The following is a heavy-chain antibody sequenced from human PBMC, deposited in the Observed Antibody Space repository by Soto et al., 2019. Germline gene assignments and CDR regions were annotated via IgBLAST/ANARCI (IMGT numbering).Heavy chain of an antibody. J-gene: IGHJ4*02. D-gene: IGHD2-2*02. CDR1: GFALSSYS. Sequence: EVQLVETGGDLIQSGGSLRLSCAASGFALSSYSMNWVRQAPGKGLEWVSSISSSSSYIYYADSVKGRFTISRDNAKNSLYLQMNSLGAEDTAVYYCARDRYTYGLFDYWGQGTLVTVSS. V-gene: IGHV3-21*01. CDR3: ARDRYTYGLFDY. CDR2: ISSSSSYI.